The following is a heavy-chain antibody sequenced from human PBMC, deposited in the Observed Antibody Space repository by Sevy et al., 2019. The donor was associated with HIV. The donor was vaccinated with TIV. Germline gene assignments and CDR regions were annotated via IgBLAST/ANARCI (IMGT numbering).Heavy chain of an antibody. Sequence: GGCLRLSCAASGFTFDDYAMHWVRQAPGKGLEWLSGISWKCGSIDYADSVKGRFTISRDNAKNSLYLQMKSLRADDTALYSCASDRDDGYCTNGVCFNFDNWGQGTLVTVSS. CDR2: ISWKCGSI. CDR3: ASDRDDGYCTNGVCFNFDN. D-gene: IGHD2-8*01. V-gene: IGHV3-9*01. CDR1: GFTFDDYA. J-gene: IGHJ4*01.